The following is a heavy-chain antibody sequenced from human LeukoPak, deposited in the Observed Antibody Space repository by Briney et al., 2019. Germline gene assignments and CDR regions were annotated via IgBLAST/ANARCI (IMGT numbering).Heavy chain of an antibody. D-gene: IGHD3-16*01. CDR3: AAGDPQKY. Sequence: PSETLSLTCAVSGASITTNTWWSWVRQPPGKGLEWIGEIYHSGSTNYNPSLKSRVTISVDKSMNHFSLRLSSVTAADTAVYYCAAGDPQKYWGQGTLVTVSS. CDR1: GASITTNTW. CDR2: IYHSGST. J-gene: IGHJ4*02. V-gene: IGHV4-4*02.